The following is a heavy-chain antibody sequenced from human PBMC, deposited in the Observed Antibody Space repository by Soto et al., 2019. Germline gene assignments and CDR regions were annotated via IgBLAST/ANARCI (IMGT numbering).Heavy chain of an antibody. Sequence: ASVKVSCKASGYTFTSYGISWVRQAPGQGLEWMGWISAYNGNTNYAQKLQGRVTMTTDTSTSTAYMELRSLRSDDTAVYYCARYVDTGSSSNWFDPWGQGTLVTVSS. CDR2: ISAYNGNT. CDR3: ARYVDTGSSSNWFDP. D-gene: IGHD6-6*01. V-gene: IGHV1-18*01. CDR1: GYTFTSYG. J-gene: IGHJ5*02.